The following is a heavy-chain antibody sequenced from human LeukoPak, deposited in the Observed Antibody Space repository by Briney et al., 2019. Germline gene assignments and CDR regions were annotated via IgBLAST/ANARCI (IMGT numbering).Heavy chain of an antibody. CDR1: GYTFTSYY. J-gene: IGHJ4*02. CDR2: INPSGGST. CDR3: ARDHRIDSSILGHEYYFDY. V-gene: IGHV1-46*01. Sequence: ASVKVSCKASGYTFTSYYMRWVRQAPGQGLEWMGIINPSGGSTSYAQKFQGRVTMTRDTSTSTVYMELSSLRSEDTAVYYCARDHRIDSSILGHEYYFDYWGQGTLVTVSS. D-gene: IGHD6-13*01.